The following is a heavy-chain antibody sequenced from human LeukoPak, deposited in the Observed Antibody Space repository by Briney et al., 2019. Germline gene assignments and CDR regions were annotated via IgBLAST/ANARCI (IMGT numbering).Heavy chain of an antibody. CDR1: GGSIGSGSYY. J-gene: IGHJ3*01. V-gene: IGHV4-61*01. D-gene: IGHD6-13*01. CDR2: VYYTGST. Sequence: SETLSLTCTVSGGSIGSGSYYWSWIRQPPGKGLEWIVFVYYTGSTNYSPSLKSRVTISVDTSKNQFSLKLRSVTAVDTAVYYCARISSSNWYNERGAFDVWGQGTMVTVSS. CDR3: ARISSSNWYNERGAFDV.